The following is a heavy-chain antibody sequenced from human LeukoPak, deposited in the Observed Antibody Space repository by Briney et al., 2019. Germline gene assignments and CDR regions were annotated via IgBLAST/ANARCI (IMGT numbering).Heavy chain of an antibody. CDR2: IYYSGST. CDR1: GFTFSSYG. D-gene: IGHD3-16*02. J-gene: IGHJ4*02. Sequence: RSGGSLRLSCAASGFTFSSYGMSWVRQAPGKGLEWIGYIYYSGSTNYNPSLKSRVTISVDTSKNQFSLKLSSVTAADTAVYYCARGRGYDYVWGSYRRTLDYWGQGTLVTVSS. V-gene: IGHV4-59*12. CDR3: ARGRGYDYVWGSYRRTLDY.